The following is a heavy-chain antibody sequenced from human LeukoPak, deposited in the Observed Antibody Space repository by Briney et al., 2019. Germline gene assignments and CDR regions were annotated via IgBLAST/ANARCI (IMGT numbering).Heavy chain of an antibody. CDR3: ARDISSRWYLR. V-gene: IGHV4-59*01. CDR2: IYYSRST. J-gene: IGHJ4*02. D-gene: IGHD6-19*01. CDR1: AGSISSYS. Sequence: SETLSLTCLLSAGSISSYSGSWIRQPPGNGREWMGYIYYSRSTNYNPSLKSRVTISVDTSKHQFSLTLSSVSAAHTDGYYCARDISSRWYLRWGQGTLVTVSS.